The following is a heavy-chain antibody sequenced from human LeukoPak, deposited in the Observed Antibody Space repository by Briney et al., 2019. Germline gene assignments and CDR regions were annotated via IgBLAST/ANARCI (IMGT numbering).Heavy chain of an antibody. CDR2: ISGSGSNT. CDR3: AKDRWYYGSGSYVDAFDM. Sequence: PGGSLRLSCAASGFAFPNYAMSWVRQAPGKGLEWVSAISGSGSNTYYADSVKGRFTISRDNSKNTLYRQMNSLRAEDTAVYSCAKDRWYYGSGSYVDAFDMWGQGTMVTVSS. CDR1: GFAFPNYA. V-gene: IGHV3-23*01. D-gene: IGHD3-10*01. J-gene: IGHJ3*02.